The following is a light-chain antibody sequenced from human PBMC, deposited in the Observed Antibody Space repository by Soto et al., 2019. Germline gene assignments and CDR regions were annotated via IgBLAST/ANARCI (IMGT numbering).Light chain of an antibody. CDR1: QSIGRW. Sequence: DIQMTQSPSTLSASVGDRVTITCRASQSIGRWLAWYQQKPGKAPNLLIYDASTLESGVPSRFSGSGSGTKFTLTISSLQPDDFGSYYCQQYNSYSWAFGQGTLLESK. CDR3: QQYNSYSWA. CDR2: DAS. J-gene: IGKJ2*01. V-gene: IGKV1-5*01.